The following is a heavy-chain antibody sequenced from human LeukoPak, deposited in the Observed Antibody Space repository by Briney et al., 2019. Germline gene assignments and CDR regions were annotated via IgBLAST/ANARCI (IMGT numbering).Heavy chain of an antibody. J-gene: IGHJ4*02. V-gene: IGHV1-8*01. CDR3: ARGLGYSSGWDIDY. Sequence: ASVKISCKASGYTFTSYDINWVRQATGQGLEWMGWMNPNSGNTGYAQKFQGRVTMTRNTSISTAYMELSSLRSEDTAVYYCARGLGYSSGWDIDYWGQGTLVTVSS. CDR2: MNPNSGNT. D-gene: IGHD6-19*01. CDR1: GYTFTSYD.